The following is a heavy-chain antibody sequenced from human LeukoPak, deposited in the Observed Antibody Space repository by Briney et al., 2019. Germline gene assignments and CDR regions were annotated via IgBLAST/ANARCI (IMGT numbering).Heavy chain of an antibody. Sequence: SGGSLRLSCAASGFTFSSYWMSWVRQAPGKGLEWVANIKQDGSEKYYVDSVKGRFTISRDNAKNSLYLQMNSLRAEDTAVHYCARRDYGDYVWYFDYWGQGTLVTVSS. V-gene: IGHV3-7*01. D-gene: IGHD4-17*01. J-gene: IGHJ4*02. CDR3: ARRDYGDYVWYFDY. CDR1: GFTFSSYW. CDR2: IKQDGSEK.